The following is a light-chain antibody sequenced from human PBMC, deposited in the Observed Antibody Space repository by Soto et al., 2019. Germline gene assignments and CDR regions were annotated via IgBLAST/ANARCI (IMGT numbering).Light chain of an antibody. J-gene: IGKJ2*01. CDR1: QAIGND. Sequence: AIQMTQSPSSLSASVGDRVTITCRASQAIGNDLTWYQQKPGKAPNLLIFAASSLQRGVPSRFSGSGSGTDFTLTISSLQPEDFATYYCLQDYNYPLTFGQGTKLEIK. V-gene: IGKV1-6*01. CDR2: AAS. CDR3: LQDYNYPLT.